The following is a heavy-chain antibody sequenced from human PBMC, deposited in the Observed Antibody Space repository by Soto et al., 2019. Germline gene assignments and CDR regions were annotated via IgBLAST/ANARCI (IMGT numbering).Heavy chain of an antibody. D-gene: IGHD3-3*01. CDR3: ARAQQIWSGYQQPHYFDY. CDR1: GGSISSGDYY. V-gene: IGHV4-30-4*01. J-gene: IGHJ4*02. CDR2: IYYSGST. Sequence: LSLTCTVSGGSISSGDYYWSWIRQPPGKGLEWIGYIYYSGSTYYNPSLKSRVTISVDTSKNQFSLKLSSVTAADTAVYYCARAQQIWSGYQQPHYFDYWGQGTLVTVSS.